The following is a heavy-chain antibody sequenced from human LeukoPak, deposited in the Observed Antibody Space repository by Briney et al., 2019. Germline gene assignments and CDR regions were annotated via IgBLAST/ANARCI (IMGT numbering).Heavy chain of an antibody. Sequence: SETLSLTCTVSGGSISSSSYYWGWIRQPPGKGLEWIGSIYYSGSTYYNPSLKSRVTISVDTSKNQFSLKLSSVTAADTAVHYCARRARGASDAFDIWGQGTMVTVSS. D-gene: IGHD3-10*01. CDR1: GGSISSSSYY. CDR2: IYYSGST. V-gene: IGHV4-39*01. J-gene: IGHJ3*02. CDR3: ARRARGASDAFDI.